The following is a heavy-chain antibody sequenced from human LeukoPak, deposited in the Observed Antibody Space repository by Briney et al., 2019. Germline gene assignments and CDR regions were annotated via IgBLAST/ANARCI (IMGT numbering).Heavy chain of an antibody. CDR3: ARDGGSGSYYKVSWFDP. CDR2: ISAYNGNT. CDR1: GYTFTSYA. J-gene: IGHJ5*02. V-gene: IGHV1-18*01. Sequence: GASVKVSCKASGYTFTSYAMNWVRQAPGQGLEWMGWISAYNGNTNYAQKLQGRVTMTTDTSTSTAYMELRSLRSDDTAVYYCARDGGSGSYYKVSWFDPWGQGTLVTVSS. D-gene: IGHD3-10*01.